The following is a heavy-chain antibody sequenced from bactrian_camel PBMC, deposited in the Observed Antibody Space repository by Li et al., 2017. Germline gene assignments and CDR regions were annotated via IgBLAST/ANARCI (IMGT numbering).Heavy chain of an antibody. V-gene: IGHV3S53*01. CDR1: ESTTCM. CDR2: IDGDGRT. Sequence: HVQLVESGGGSVQTGGSLRLSCKASESTTCMGWFRQGATEDREEVATIDGDGRTTYESLAKGRFTISQDKDKNTVDLQMNSLKPEDTGMYYCAAQRGPAFTCVGRLRFGMSGQGTQVTVS. J-gene: IGHJ4*01. D-gene: IGHD2*01.